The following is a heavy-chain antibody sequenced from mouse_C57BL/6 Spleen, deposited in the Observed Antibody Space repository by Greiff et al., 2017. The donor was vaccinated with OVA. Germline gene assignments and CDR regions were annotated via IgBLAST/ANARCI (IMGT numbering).Heavy chain of an antibody. CDR2: ISSGGDYI. CDR1: GFTFSSYA. CDR3: TSEDYSNYGAMDY. D-gene: IGHD2-5*01. V-gene: IGHV5-9-1*02. Sequence: EVKLMESGEGLVKPGGSLKLSCAASGFTFSSYAMSWVRQTPEKRLEWVAYISSGGDYIYYADNVKGRFTISRDNARNTLYLQMSSLKSEDTAMYYCTSEDYSNYGAMDYWGQGTSVTVSS. J-gene: IGHJ4*01.